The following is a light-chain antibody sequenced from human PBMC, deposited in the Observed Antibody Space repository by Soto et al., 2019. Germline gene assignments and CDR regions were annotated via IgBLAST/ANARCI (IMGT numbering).Light chain of an antibody. CDR2: EVS. V-gene: IGLV2-8*01. CDR3: ISYAGTAYV. Sequence: QSALTQPPSASGSPGQSVTISCSGTSSDVGGYNYVSWYQQHPGKAPKLMIYEVSKRPSGVPDRFSGSKSGNTASLTVSGLQAEDEADYYFISYAGTAYVFGTGTKVTVL. CDR1: SSDVGGYNY. J-gene: IGLJ1*01.